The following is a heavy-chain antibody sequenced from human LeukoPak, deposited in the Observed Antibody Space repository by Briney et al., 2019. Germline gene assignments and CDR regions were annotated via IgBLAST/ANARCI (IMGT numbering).Heavy chain of an antibody. V-gene: IGHV1-18*01. CDR1: GYTFTNYG. Sequence: ASVKVSCKASGYTFTNYGISWVRQAPGQGLEWMGWISACNGNINYAQKLQGRVTMTTDTSTNTAHMELRSLRSDDTAVYYCARSGGSGWYGIFDYWGQGTLVTVSS. J-gene: IGHJ4*02. D-gene: IGHD6-19*01. CDR3: ARSGGSGWYGIFDY. CDR2: ISACNGNI.